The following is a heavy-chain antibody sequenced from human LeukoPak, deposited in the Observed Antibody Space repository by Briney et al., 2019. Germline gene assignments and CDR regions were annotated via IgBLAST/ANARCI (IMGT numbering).Heavy chain of an antibody. Sequence: PGGSLRLSCAASGFTFSSYGMHWVRQAPGKGLEWVAVIWYDGSNKYYADSMKGRFTISRDNSKNTLYLQMNSLRAEDTAVYYCAKDLDGGYSYGPNWFDPWGQGTLVTVSS. J-gene: IGHJ5*02. CDR2: IWYDGSNK. CDR3: AKDLDGGYSYGPNWFDP. CDR1: GFTFSSYG. V-gene: IGHV3-33*06. D-gene: IGHD5-18*01.